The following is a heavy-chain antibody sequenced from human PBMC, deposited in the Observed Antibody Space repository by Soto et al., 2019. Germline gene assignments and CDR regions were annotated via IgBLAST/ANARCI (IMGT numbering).Heavy chain of an antibody. V-gene: IGHV1-69*04. CDR1: GGTFSSYT. CDR3: AREWVDSPYHYGMDV. D-gene: IGHD2-15*01. CDR2: IIPILGIA. J-gene: IGHJ6*02. Sequence: SVKVSCKASGGTFSSYTISWVRQAPGQGLEWMGRIIPILGIANYAQKFQGRVTITADKSTSTAYMELSSLRSEDTAVYYCAREWVDSPYHYGMDVWGQGTTVTVS.